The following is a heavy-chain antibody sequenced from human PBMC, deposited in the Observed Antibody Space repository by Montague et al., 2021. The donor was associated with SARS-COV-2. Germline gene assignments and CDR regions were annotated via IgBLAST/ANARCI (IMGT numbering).Heavy chain of an antibody. CDR2: IYSTVIT. Sequence: TLSLTCTVSGGPISSASYYWSWIRQPAGKGLEWIGHIYSTVITNYNPSLKSRVTISVDLSKNQFSLKMTSVTAADTAVYYCARDPHDYGWFDPWGQGTLVTVSS. CDR3: ARDPHDYGWFDP. CDR1: GGPISSASYY. V-gene: IGHV4-61*09. D-gene: IGHD4-17*01. J-gene: IGHJ5*02.